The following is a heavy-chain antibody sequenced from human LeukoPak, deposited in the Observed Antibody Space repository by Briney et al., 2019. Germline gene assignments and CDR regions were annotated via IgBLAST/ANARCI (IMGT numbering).Heavy chain of an antibody. J-gene: IGHJ4*02. D-gene: IGHD3-3*01. CDR2: IYYSGST. CDR1: GGSISSYY. CDR3: ARGGRDFWSGYID. V-gene: IGHV4-59*01. Sequence: PSETLSLTCTVPGGSISSYYWSWIRQPPGKGLEWIGYIYYSGSTNYNPSLKSRVTISVDTSKNQFSLKLSSVTAADTAVYYCARGGRDFWSGYIDWGQGTLVTVSS.